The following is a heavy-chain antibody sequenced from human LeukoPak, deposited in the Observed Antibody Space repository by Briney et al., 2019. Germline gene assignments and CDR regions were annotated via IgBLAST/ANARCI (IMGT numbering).Heavy chain of an antibody. J-gene: IGHJ5*02. CDR2: ISAYNGNT. CDR1: GYTFTGYD. V-gene: IGHV1-18*01. D-gene: IGHD6-13*01. CDR3: ARDAIAAAASNWFDP. Sequence: ASVKVSCKASGYTFTGYDINWVRQATGQGLEWMGWISAYNGNTNYAQKLQGRVTMTTDTSTSTAYMELRSLRSDDTAVYYCARDAIAAAASNWFDPWGQGTLVTVSS.